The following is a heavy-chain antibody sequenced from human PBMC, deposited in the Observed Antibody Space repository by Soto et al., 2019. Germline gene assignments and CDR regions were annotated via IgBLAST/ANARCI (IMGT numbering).Heavy chain of an antibody. D-gene: IGHD2-15*01. CDR1: GFTFSNAW. V-gene: IGHV3-15*01. Sequence: PGGSLRLSCAASGFTFSNAWMSWVRQAPGKGLEWVGRIKSKTDGGTTDYAAPVKGRFTISRDDSKNTLYLQMNILKTEDTAVYYCMSLGYCSGGSCYSLDYYYGRDVWGQGTTVTVS. CDR3: MSLGYCSGGSCYSLDYYYGRDV. CDR2: IKSKTDGGTT. J-gene: IGHJ6*02.